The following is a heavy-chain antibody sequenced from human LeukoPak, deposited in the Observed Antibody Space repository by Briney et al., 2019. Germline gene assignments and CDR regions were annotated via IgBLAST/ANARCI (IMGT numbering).Heavy chain of an antibody. J-gene: IGHJ6*03. Sequence: PSETLSLTCTVSGGSISSYYWSWIRQPPGKGLEWIGYIYYSGSTNYNPSLKSRVTISVDTSKNQFSLKLRSVTAADTAVYYCARLTPTTLSLYYYYMDVWGKGTTVTISS. CDR3: ARLTPTTLSLYYYYMDV. V-gene: IGHV4-59*01. CDR2: IYYSGST. D-gene: IGHD2/OR15-2a*01. CDR1: GGSISSYY.